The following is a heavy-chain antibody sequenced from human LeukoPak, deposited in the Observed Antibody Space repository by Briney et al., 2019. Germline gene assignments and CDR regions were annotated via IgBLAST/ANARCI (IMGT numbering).Heavy chain of an antibody. Sequence: SETLSLTCTVSGGSISSYYWSWIRQPPGKGLEWIGYIYYSGSTNYNPSLKSRVTISVDTSKNQFSLKLSSVTAADTAAYYCASHLGDAFDIWGQGTMVTVSS. V-gene: IGHV4-59*01. CDR2: IYYSGST. CDR3: ASHLGDAFDI. D-gene: IGHD7-27*01. CDR1: GGSISSYY. J-gene: IGHJ3*02.